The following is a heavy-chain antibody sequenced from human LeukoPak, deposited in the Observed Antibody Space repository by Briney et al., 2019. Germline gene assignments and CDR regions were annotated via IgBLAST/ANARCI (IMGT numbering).Heavy chain of an antibody. J-gene: IGHJ4*02. CDR3: AREGSSWYYFDY. CDR2: ISYDGSNK. V-gene: IGHV3-30-3*01. D-gene: IGHD6-13*01. Sequence: GRSLRLSCAASGFTFSSYAMHWVRQAPGEGLEWVAVISYDGSNKYYADSVKGRFTISRDNSKNTLYLQMNSLRAEDTAVYYCAREGSSWYYFDYWGQGTLVTVSS. CDR1: GFTFSSYA.